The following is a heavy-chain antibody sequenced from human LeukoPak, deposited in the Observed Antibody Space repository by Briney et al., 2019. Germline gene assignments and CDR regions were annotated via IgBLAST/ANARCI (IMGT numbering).Heavy chain of an antibody. D-gene: IGHD4-17*01. CDR3: ARDRDYGAPDY. Sequence: GGSLRLSCAASGFTFSNYEINWVRQAPGKGLEWVSYISSSGSTMYFADSVRGRFTISRDNAKNSLYLQMNSLRAEDTAVYYCARDRDYGAPDYWGQGTLVTVSS. CDR1: GFTFSNYE. J-gene: IGHJ4*02. V-gene: IGHV3-48*03. CDR2: ISSSGSTM.